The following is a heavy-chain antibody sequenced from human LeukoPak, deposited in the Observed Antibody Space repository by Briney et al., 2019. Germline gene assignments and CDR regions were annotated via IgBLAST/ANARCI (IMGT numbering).Heavy chain of an antibody. J-gene: IGHJ5*02. D-gene: IGHD3-10*01. V-gene: IGHV4-34*01. CDR3: ARGGRGVSAARRFKPGNWFDP. CDR1: GGSFSGYY. Sequence: SETLSLTCAVYGGSFSGYYWSWIRQPPGKGLEWIGEINHSGSTNYNPSLKSRVTISVDTSKNQFSLKLSSVTAADTAVYYCARGGRGVSAARRFKPGNWFDPWGQGTLVIVSS. CDR2: INHSGST.